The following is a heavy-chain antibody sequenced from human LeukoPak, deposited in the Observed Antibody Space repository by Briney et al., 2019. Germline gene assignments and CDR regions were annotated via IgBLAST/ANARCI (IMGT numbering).Heavy chain of an antibody. CDR2: IYYTGST. CDR1: GGSISSYY. J-gene: IGHJ4*02. Sequence: SETLSLTCTVSGGSISSYYWSWIRQPPGKGLEWIGYIYYTGSTNYNPSLKSRVTISVDTSKNQFSLELTSVTAADTAVYYCARVGFGNTPHPIDYWGQGTLVTVSS. CDR3: ARVGFGNTPHPIDY. D-gene: IGHD4-23*01. V-gene: IGHV4-59*01.